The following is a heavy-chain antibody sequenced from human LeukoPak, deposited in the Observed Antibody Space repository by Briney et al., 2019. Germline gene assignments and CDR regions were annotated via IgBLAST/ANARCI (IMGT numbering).Heavy chain of an antibody. J-gene: IGHJ6*02. Sequence: GGPLRLSCAASGFTFSDYFMTWIRQAPGKGLEWVSYISSTGVYTNYADSVKGRFTISRDNAKNSLYLQMNSLRAEDTAVYYCARITDYYGMDVWGQGTTVTVSS. CDR3: ARITDYYGMDV. CDR1: GFTFSDYF. D-gene: IGHD3-10*01. V-gene: IGHV3-11*03. CDR2: ISSTGVYT.